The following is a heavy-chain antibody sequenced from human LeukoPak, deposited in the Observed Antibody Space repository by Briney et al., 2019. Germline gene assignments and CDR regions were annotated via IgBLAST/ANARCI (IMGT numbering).Heavy chain of an antibody. CDR2: INPNSGGT. Sequence: ASVKVSCKASGYTFTGYYMHWVRQAPGQGLEWMGWINPNSGGTNYAQKFQGRVTMTRDTSISTAYMELSRLRSDDTAVYYCARLIAAAGPYFDYWGQGTLVTVSS. CDR3: ARLIAAAGPYFDY. D-gene: IGHD6-13*01. V-gene: IGHV1-2*02. CDR1: GYTFTGYY. J-gene: IGHJ4*02.